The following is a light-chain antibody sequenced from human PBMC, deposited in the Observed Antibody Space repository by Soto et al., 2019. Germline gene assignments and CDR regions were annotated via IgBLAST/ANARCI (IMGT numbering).Light chain of an antibody. J-gene: IGKJ2*01. Sequence: DIQMTQSPSTLSASVGDSVTITCRASQSICTWLAWYQQKPGKAPKLLIYDASNLESGVPSRFSGSGSATEFTLTIRSLQPDDFASYYCQQYNSYSQTFGQGTKLEI. CDR1: QSICTW. CDR2: DAS. V-gene: IGKV1-5*01. CDR3: QQYNSYSQT.